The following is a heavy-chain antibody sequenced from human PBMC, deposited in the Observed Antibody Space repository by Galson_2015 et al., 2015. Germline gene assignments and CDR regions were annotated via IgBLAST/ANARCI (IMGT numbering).Heavy chain of an antibody. CDR2: IIPIFGIA. D-gene: IGHD1-1*01. CDR3: AREGNQLGPRKTYYYYGMDV. CDR1: GGTFSSYA. V-gene: IGHV1-69*10. Sequence: SVKVSCKASGGTFSSYAISWVRQAPGQGLEWMGGIIPIFGIANYAQKFQGRVTITADKSTSTAYMELSSLRSEDTAVYYCAREGNQLGPRKTYYYYGMDVWGQGTTVTVSS. J-gene: IGHJ6*02.